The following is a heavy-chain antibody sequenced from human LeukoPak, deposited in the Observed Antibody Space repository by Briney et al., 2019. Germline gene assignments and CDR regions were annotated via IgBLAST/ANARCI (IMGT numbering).Heavy chain of an antibody. V-gene: IGHV1-18*01. CDR3: ARDIPEIVVVPAAMRIDY. J-gene: IGHJ4*02. D-gene: IGHD2-2*01. CDR1: GYTFTSYG. CDR2: ISAYNGNT. Sequence: ASVKVSCKASGYTFTSYGISWVRQAPGQGLEWMGWISAYNGNTNYAQKLQGRVTMTTDTSTSTAYMELRSLRSDDTAVYYCARDIPEIVVVPAAMRIDYWGQGTLVTVSS.